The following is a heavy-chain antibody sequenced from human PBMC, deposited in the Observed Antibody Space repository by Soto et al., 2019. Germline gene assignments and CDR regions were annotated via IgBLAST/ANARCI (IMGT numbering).Heavy chain of an antibody. D-gene: IGHD2-8*01. CDR3: ARGVSGVLMVYAISPQYNWFDP. J-gene: IGHJ5*02. V-gene: IGHV1-3*01. CDR2: INAGNGNT. Sequence: GASVKVSCKASGYTFTSYAMHWVRQAPGQRLEWMGWINAGNGNTKYSQKFQGRVTITRDTSASTAYMELSSLRSEDTAVYYCARGVSGVLMVYAISPQYNWFDPWGQGTLVTVSS. CDR1: GYTFTSYA.